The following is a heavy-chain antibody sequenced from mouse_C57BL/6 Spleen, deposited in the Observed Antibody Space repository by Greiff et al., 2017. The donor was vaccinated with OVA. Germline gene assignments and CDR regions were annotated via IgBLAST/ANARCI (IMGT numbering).Heavy chain of an antibody. J-gene: IGHJ1*03. CDR2: IYPGDGDT. V-gene: IGHV1-82*01. CDR3: ARSSMVTSYWYFGV. CDR1: GYAFSSSW. Sequence: VQLQQSGPELVKPGASVKISCKASGYAFSSSWMNWVKQRPGKGLEWIGRIYPGDGDTNYNGKFKGKATLTADKSSSTAYMQLSSLTSEDSAVXFCARSSMVTSYWYFGVWGTGTTVTVSS. D-gene: IGHD2-1*01.